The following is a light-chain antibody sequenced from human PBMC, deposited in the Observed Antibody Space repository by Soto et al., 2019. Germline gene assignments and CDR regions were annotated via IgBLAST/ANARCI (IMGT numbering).Light chain of an antibody. CDR1: QTISTY. Sequence: EVVMTQSPATVSVFPGEGVTLSCRASQTISTYLAWYQQKPGQAPRLLIYGASTRATGVPDRFSGGGSGTEFTLTISSLQSEDFAFYYCQQNNKWPPVTFGGGTKVEIK. V-gene: IGKV3-15*01. J-gene: IGKJ4*01. CDR2: GAS. CDR3: QQNNKWPPVT.